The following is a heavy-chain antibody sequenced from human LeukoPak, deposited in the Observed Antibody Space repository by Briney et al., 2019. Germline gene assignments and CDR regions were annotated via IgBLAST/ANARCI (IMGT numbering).Heavy chain of an antibody. Sequence: ASVKVSCKVSGGTNYAISWVRLAPGQGLEWLGGIIPILDAANSAQKFQGRVTFTADKLTRTAYMELSSLRSEDTAVYYCARGDYDDSGDFRTLEYWGQGTLVTVSS. CDR3: ARGDYDDSGDFRTLEY. CDR2: IIPILDAA. CDR1: GGTNYA. J-gene: IGHJ4*02. V-gene: IGHV1-69*10. D-gene: IGHD4-17*01.